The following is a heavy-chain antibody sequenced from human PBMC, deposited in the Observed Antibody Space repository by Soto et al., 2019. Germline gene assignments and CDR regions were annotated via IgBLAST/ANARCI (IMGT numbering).Heavy chain of an antibody. J-gene: IGHJ5*02. CDR2: MNQDGTIK. CDR3: SRDRTYSSSSPSSDP. CDR1: GFTFNNYW. V-gene: IGHV3-7*01. D-gene: IGHD6-13*01. Sequence: GGSLRLSCAASGFTFNNYWLSWVRQAPGQGLERVANMNQDGTIKYYVDSVKGRFTISRDNAENSLYLQMNSLRAEDTAVYYCSRDRTYSSSSPSSDPWGQGTLVTVSS.